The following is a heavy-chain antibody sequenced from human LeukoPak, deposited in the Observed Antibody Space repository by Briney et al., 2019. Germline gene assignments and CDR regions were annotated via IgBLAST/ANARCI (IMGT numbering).Heavy chain of an antibody. V-gene: IGHV1-2*02. D-gene: IGHD3-10*01. CDR2: INPNSGGT. CDR3: ANTYALGNYYKGGFEP. J-gene: IGHJ5*02. Sequence: SAVKVSCKASRYTFIDYYMHWLRQAPRQALEWIGWINPNSGGTHYAQNFQCRVTMTRDTSIRTVYMELSRLRSDDTAVYYSANTYALGNYYKGGFEPWGQRTLVTVSS. CDR1: RYTFIDYY.